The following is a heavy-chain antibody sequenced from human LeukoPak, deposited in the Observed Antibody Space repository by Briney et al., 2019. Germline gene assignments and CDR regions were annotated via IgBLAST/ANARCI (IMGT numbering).Heavy chain of an antibody. CDR3: AREESSSSGWYDY. V-gene: IGHV3-21*01. D-gene: IGHD6-19*01. CDR1: GIPFFTYT. J-gene: IGHJ4*02. Sequence: GGSLRLSCATSGIPFFTYTMIWVRQAPGKGLEWVSSSSSRSTYIYYADSVKGRFTISRDNARNSLYLQMNSLRADDTAVYYCAREESSSSGWYDYWGQGTLVTVSS. CDR2: SSSRSTYI.